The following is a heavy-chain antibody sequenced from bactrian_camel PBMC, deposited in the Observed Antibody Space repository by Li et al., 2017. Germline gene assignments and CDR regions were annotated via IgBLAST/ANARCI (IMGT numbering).Heavy chain of an antibody. CDR1: GFPFSAYY. CDR3: AAGALGYIGAKRPPDFGEY. D-gene: IGHD1*01. Sequence: HVQLVESGGGLVQPGGFLRLSCAASGFPFSAYYMTWVRQAPGKGLEWVSSIWSDGVNAGYADSVKGRFIISRDNAKDTVYLQMNNLKPEDTAVYYCAAGALGYIGAKRPPDFGEYWGQGTQVTVS. J-gene: IGHJ4*01. V-gene: IGHV3-2*01. CDR2: IWSDGVNA.